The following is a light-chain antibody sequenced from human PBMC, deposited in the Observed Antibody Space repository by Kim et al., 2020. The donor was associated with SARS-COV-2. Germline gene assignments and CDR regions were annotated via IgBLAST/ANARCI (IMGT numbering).Light chain of an antibody. Sequence: STGDRGTIPCRASQGISSYLAWYQQKPGKAPKLLIYAASTLQSGVPSRFSGSGSGTDFTLTISCLQSEDFATYYCQQYYSYPPTFGQGTKVDIK. J-gene: IGKJ1*01. CDR2: AAS. CDR3: QQYYSYPPT. CDR1: QGISSY. V-gene: IGKV1-8*01.